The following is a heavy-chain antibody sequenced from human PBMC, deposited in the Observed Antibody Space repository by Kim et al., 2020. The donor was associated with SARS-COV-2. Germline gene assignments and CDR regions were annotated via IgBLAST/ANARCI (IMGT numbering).Heavy chain of an antibody. CDR2: ISAYNGNT. Sequence: ASVKVSCKASGYTFTSYGISWVRQAPGQGLEWMGWISAYNGNTNYAQKLQGRVTMTTDTSTSTAYMELRSLRSDDTAVYYCARGCSSTSCYKRYAFDIWGQGTMVTVS. J-gene: IGHJ3*02. V-gene: IGHV1-18*04. CDR1: GYTFTSYG. CDR3: ARGCSSTSCYKRYAFDI. D-gene: IGHD2-2*02.